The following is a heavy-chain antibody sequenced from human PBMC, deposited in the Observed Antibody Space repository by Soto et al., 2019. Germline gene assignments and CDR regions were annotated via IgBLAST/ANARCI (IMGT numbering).Heavy chain of an antibody. J-gene: IGHJ6*02. CDR3: AREDGSLPGGYYYYGMDV. V-gene: IGHV1-69*01. CDR2: IIPIFGTA. Sequence: QVQLVQSGAEVKKPGSSVKVSCKASGGTFSSYAISWVRQAPGQGLEWMGGIIPIFGTANYAQKFQGRVTITADETTSTAYMEQSSLRSEDTAVYYCAREDGSLPGGYYYYGMDVWGQGTTVTVSS. CDR1: GGTFSSYA. D-gene: IGHD3-10*01.